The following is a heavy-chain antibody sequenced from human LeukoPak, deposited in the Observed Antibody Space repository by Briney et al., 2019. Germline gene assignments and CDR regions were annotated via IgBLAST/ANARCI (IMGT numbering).Heavy chain of an antibody. CDR1: GFTFSSYE. CDR2: ISSSGSTI. J-gene: IGHJ4*02. D-gene: IGHD3-3*01. CDR3: ARASSQYDFWSGYYGFDY. V-gene: IGHV3-48*03. Sequence: GGSLRLSCAASGFTFSSYEMNWVRQAPGKGLEWVSYISSSGSTIYYADSVKGRFTISRDNAKNSLYLQMNSLRAEDTAVYYCARASSQYDFWSGYYGFDYWGQGTLVTVSS.